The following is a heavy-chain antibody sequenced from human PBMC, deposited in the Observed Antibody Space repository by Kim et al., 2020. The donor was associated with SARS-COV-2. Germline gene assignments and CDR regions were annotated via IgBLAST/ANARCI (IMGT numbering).Heavy chain of an antibody. CDR3: ARGVVRAYWYFDL. J-gene: IGHJ2*01. CDR1: GGSISSYY. V-gene: IGHV4-59*13. D-gene: IGHD3-10*01. CDR2: IYYSGST. Sequence: SETLSLTCTVSGGSISSYYWSWIRQPPGKGLEWIGYIYYSGSTNYNPSLKSRVTISVDTSKNQFSLKLSSVTAADTAVYYCARGVVRAYWYFDLWGRGTLVTVSS.